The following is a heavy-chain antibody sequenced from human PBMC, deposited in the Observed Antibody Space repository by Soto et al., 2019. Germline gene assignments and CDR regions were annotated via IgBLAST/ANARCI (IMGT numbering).Heavy chain of an antibody. CDR2: INWNSGSI. D-gene: IGHD6-13*01. V-gene: IGHV3-9*01. CDR3: VKDESINWYSGHFRH. J-gene: IGHJ1*01. CDR1: GFTFDDYA. Sequence: GGSLRLSCAASGFTFDDYAMHWVRQVPGKGLEWVSGINWNSGSIGYGDSVKGRFAISRDNAKNSLHLQMNSLSAEDTAFYYCVKDESINWYSGHFRHWGQGTMVSVSS.